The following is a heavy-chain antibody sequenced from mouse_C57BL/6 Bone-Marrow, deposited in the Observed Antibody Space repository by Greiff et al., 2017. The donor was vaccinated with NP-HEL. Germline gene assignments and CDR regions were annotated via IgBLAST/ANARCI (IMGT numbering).Heavy chain of an antibody. Sequence: VQVVESGAELARPGASVKLSCKASGYTFTSYGISWVKQRTGQGLEWIGEIYPRSGNTYYNEKFKGKATLTADKSSSTAYMELRSLTSEDSAVYFCAREKFYYRAMDYWGQGTSVTVSS. CDR3: AREKFYYRAMDY. CDR1: GYTFTSYG. J-gene: IGHJ4*01. CDR2: IYPRSGNT. V-gene: IGHV1-81*01. D-gene: IGHD1-1*01.